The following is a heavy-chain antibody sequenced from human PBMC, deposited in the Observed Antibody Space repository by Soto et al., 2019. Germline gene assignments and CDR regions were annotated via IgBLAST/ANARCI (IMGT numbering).Heavy chain of an antibody. Sequence: PGGSLRLSCAASGFTFRGYLMHWVRQSPGKGLVWVSRINSDGSSTSYADSVKGRFTISRDNAKNTLYLQMNSLRAEDTAVYYCARGLWFGELFPGGMDVWGQGTTVTVSS. CDR1: GFTFRGYL. D-gene: IGHD3-10*01. CDR2: INSDGSST. V-gene: IGHV3-74*01. CDR3: ARGLWFGELFPGGMDV. J-gene: IGHJ6*02.